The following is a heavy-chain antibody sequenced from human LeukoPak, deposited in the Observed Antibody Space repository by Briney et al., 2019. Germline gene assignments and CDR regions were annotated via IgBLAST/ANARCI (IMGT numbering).Heavy chain of an antibody. CDR1: GFTFSSYS. CDR2: ISSSSSTI. D-gene: IGHD4-17*01. V-gene: IGHV3-48*01. Sequence: PGGSLRLSCAASGFTFSSYSMNWVRQAPGKGLEWVSYISSSSSTIYYADSVKGRFTISRDNAKNSLHLQMNSLRAEDTAVYYCARDGGWKTTVTTLWGQGTLVTVSS. J-gene: IGHJ4*02. CDR3: ARDGGWKTTVTTL.